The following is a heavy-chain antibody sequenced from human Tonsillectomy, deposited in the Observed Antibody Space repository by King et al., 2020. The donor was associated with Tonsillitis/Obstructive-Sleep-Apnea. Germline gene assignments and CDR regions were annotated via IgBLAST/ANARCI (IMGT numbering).Heavy chain of an antibody. CDR3: AREYCSGGRCYCDY. J-gene: IGHJ4*02. CDR1: GYTFTAYY. Sequence: QLVQSGAEVKKPGASVRVSCKASGYTFTAYYIEWVRQAPGQGLEWMGRINPNTGGTNYAPKFQGRGTMTRDSSISTAYMELSRLRSDDTAVYYCAREYCSGGRCYCDYWGQGTLVTVSS. V-gene: IGHV1-2*06. D-gene: IGHD2-15*01. CDR2: INPNTGGT.